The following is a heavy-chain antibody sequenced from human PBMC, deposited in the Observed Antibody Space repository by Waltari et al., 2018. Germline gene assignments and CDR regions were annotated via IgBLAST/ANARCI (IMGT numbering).Heavy chain of an antibody. CDR1: GGSISSHY. J-gene: IGHJ6*02. Sequence: QVQLQESGPGLVKPSETLSLTCTVSGGSISSHYWSWIRQPPGKGLEWIGYIYYSGSTNYNPSLKSRVTISVDTSKNQFSLKLSSVTAADTAVYYCARMGVATTYYYYYGMDVWGQGTTVTVSS. CDR2: IYYSGST. CDR3: ARMGVATTYYYYYGMDV. V-gene: IGHV4-59*11. D-gene: IGHD5-12*01.